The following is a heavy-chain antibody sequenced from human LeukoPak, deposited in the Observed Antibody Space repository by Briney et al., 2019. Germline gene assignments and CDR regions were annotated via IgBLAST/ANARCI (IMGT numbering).Heavy chain of an antibody. CDR1: GFIFNNFG. J-gene: IGHJ5*02. V-gene: IGHV3-23*01. CDR3: AKGSSGYFADL. D-gene: IGHD3-22*01. Sequence: GGSLRLSCTASGFIFNNFGLMWVRQAPGKGLEWVSAISNDGGGTTYADFVKGRFTISRDNSKDTLFLQMNSLRAEDTALYYCAKGSSGYFADLWGQGTLVTVSS. CDR2: ISNDGGGT.